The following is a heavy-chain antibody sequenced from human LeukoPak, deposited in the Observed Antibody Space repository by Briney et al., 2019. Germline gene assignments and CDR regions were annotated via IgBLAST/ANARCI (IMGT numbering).Heavy chain of an antibody. CDR2: INSSGSNI. CDR1: GLPFSSYE. V-gene: IGHV3-48*03. Sequence: GGALRLSFAASGLPFSSYEMNWVRPAPGKGGGWGGYINSSGSNIYYADSVKGRFTISRDNAKNSLYLQMNSLRAEDTAVYYCARDLYGDYEFAYWGQGTLVTVSS. CDR3: ARDLYGDYEFAY. J-gene: IGHJ4*02. D-gene: IGHD4-17*01.